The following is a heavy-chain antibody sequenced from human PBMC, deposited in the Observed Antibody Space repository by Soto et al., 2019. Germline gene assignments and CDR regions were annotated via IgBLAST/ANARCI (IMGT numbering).Heavy chain of an antibody. Sequence: QVQLVESGGGLVQPGGSLRLSCAASGFTFSDYYMSWIRQAPGKGLEWVSYISSSSSYTNYADSVKGRFTISRDNAXXSLYLQMNSLRAEDTAVYYCARDSVSSGWYSAFDIWGQGTMVTVSS. CDR3: ARDSVSSGWYSAFDI. V-gene: IGHV3-11*05. CDR2: ISSSSSYT. D-gene: IGHD6-19*01. CDR1: GFTFSDYY. J-gene: IGHJ3*02.